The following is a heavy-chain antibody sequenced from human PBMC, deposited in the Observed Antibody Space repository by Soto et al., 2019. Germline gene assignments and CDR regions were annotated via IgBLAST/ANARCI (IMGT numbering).Heavy chain of an antibody. J-gene: IGHJ6*02. CDR1: GFTFSDYY. CDR2: ISSSGSTI. V-gene: IGHV3-11*01. CDR3: ARAQLWPPNYYYYYGMDV. Sequence: PGGSLRLSCAASGFTFSDYYMSWIRQAPGKGLEWVSYISSSGSTIYYADSVKGRFTISRDNAKNSLYLQMNSLRAEDTAVYYCARAQLWPPNYYYYYGMDVWGQGTTVTVSS. D-gene: IGHD5-18*01.